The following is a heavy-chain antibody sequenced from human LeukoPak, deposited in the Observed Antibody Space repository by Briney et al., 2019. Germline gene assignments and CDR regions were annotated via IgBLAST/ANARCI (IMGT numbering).Heavy chain of an antibody. J-gene: IGHJ4*02. CDR2: IKQDGREK. D-gene: IGHD3-3*01. CDR1: GFTFSTYW. Sequence: GGSPRLSCAAAGFTFSTYWMYWVRKTPGKGLEWVATIKQDGREKYYADSVKGRFTISRDNAKHSVDLQMNSLRAEDTAVYYCARDRSTDFWSGYYTNYFDCWGQGTLVTVSS. V-gene: IGHV3-7*01. CDR3: ARDRSTDFWSGYYTNYFDC.